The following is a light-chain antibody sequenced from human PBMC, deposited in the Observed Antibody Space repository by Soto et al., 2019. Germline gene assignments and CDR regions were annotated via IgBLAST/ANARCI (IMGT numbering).Light chain of an antibody. Sequence: DIQMTQSPSSLSASVGDRVTITCQASQDISNYLNWYQQKPGKAPRLLIYDASNLKTGVPSRFSGTGSGTDFTFTISGLQPEDIATYYCQQYDKLSYTFGQGTKVDIK. V-gene: IGKV1-33*01. CDR1: QDISNY. J-gene: IGKJ2*01. CDR3: QQYDKLSYT. CDR2: DAS.